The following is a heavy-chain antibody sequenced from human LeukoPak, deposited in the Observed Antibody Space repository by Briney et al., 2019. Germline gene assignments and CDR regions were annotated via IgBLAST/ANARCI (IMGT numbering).Heavy chain of an antibody. D-gene: IGHD4-17*01. CDR2: INSDGRST. CDR3: ARSGGNYGDYALY. V-gene: IGHV3-74*01. J-gene: IGHJ4*02. CDR1: GFTFSSHW. Sequence: GGSLRLSCAASGFTFSSHWMHWVRRAPGKGLLWVSRINSDGRSTGYADSVKGRFTISRDNAKNTLYLQMSSLRAEDTAVYYCARSGGNYGDYALYWGQGALVTVSS.